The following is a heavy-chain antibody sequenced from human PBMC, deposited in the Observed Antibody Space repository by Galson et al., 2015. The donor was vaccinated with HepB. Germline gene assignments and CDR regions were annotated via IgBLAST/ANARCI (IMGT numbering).Heavy chain of an antibody. J-gene: IGHJ6*03. CDR2: MNPNSGNT. CDR3: ARGSGVGLTIFGVVIPTPHNSYMDV. V-gene: IGHV1-8*01. D-gene: IGHD3-3*01. CDR1: GYTFTSYD. Sequence: SVKVSCKASGYTFTSYDINWVRQATGQGLEWMGWMNPNSGNTGYAQKFQGRVTMTRNTSISTAYMELSSLRSEDTAVYYCARGSGVGLTIFGVVIPTPHNSYMDVWGKGTTVTVSS.